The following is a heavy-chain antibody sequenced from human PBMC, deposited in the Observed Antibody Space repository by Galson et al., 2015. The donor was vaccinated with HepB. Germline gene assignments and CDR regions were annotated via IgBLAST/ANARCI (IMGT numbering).Heavy chain of an antibody. V-gene: IGHV3-30-3*01. CDR2: ISYDGSNK. CDR3: ASVSGYSSEYYFDY. D-gene: IGHD3-22*01. CDR1: GFTFSSYA. Sequence: SLRLSCAASGFTFSSYAMHWVRQAPGKGLEWVAVISYDGSNKYYADSVKGRFTISRDNSKNTLYLQMNSLRAEDTAVYYCASVSGYSSEYYFDYWGQGTLVTVSS. J-gene: IGHJ4*02.